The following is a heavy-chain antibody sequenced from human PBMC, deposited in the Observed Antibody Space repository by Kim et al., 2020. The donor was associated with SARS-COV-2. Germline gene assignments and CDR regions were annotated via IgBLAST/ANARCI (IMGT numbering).Heavy chain of an antibody. J-gene: IGHJ4*02. CDR3: ARDQGEGGPRPFDS. CDR1: GASISTPKW. CDR2: IYHTEST. D-gene: IGHD3-16*01. V-gene: IGHV4-4*02. Sequence: SETLSLTCAVSGASISTPKWWSWVRQPPGKGLEWIGEIYHTESTNYNPSLKSRVTISIDKSKNQFSLNLYSMTAADTAVYYCARDQGEGGPRPFDSWGQG.